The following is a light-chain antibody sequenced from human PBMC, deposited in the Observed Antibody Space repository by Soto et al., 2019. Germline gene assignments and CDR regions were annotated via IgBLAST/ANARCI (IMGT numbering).Light chain of an antibody. J-gene: IGKJ4*01. CDR1: QSVSSY. CDR3: QQYNEWPPLT. Sequence: EMVLTQSPATLSLSPGERATLSCRASQSVSSYLAWYQQKPGQAPRLLIYDASNRATDIPARFSGSGSGTEFTLTISNLQSEDFAVYYCQQYNEWPPLTFGGGTKVDIK. CDR2: DAS. V-gene: IGKV3-15*01.